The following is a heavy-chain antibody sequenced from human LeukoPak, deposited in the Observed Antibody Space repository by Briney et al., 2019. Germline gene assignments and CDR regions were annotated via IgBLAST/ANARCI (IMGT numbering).Heavy chain of an antibody. V-gene: IGHV5-51*01. CDR1: GYSFTTYW. Sequence: GESLKISCKGSGYSFTTYWIAWVRQMPGKGLEWMGIIYPGDSDTTYSPSFQGQVTISADKSISTAYLQWSSPKASDTAMYYCARRAASTGTMFDYWGQGILVTVSS. J-gene: IGHJ4*02. CDR3: ARRAASTGTMFDY. D-gene: IGHD1-1*01. CDR2: IYPGDSDT.